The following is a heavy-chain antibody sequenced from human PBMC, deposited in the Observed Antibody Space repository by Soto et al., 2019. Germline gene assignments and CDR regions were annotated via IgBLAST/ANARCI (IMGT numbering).Heavy chain of an antibody. V-gene: IGHV3-23*01. D-gene: IGHD2-15*01. Sequence: GGSLRLSCAASGFTFSSYAMSWVRQAPGKGLEWVSAISGSGGSTYYADSVKGRFTISRDNSKNTLYLQMNSLRAEDTAVYYCAKGEVGVVVVAGSFFAYWGQGTLVTVSS. J-gene: IGHJ4*02. CDR3: AKGEVGVVVVAGSFFAY. CDR2: ISGSGGST. CDR1: GFTFSSYA.